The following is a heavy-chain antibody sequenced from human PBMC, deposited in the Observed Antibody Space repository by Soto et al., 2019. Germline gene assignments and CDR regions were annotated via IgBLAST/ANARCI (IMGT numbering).Heavy chain of an antibody. CDR1: GFIFSLYA. D-gene: IGHD6-19*01. Sequence: CSGSGFIFSLYAIHRVRQAPGKGLEYVSFISIDGSRTHYADSVKGRFSISRDNSKNTLYLQVNSLSLRREDTAVYYCARDPSASAVAGYFDFWGQGTLVTVSS. CDR2: ISIDGSRT. J-gene: IGHJ4*02. V-gene: IGHV3-64*04. CDR3: ARDPSASAVAGYFDF.